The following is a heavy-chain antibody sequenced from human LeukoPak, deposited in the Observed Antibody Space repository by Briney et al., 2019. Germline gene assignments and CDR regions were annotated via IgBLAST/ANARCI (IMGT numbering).Heavy chain of an antibody. CDR2: ISSSSSYI. V-gene: IGHV3-21*01. CDR3: ARGRKHSDQGNYFDY. Sequence: PGGSLRLSCAASGFTFSSYSMNWVRQAPGKGLEWVSSISSSSSYIYYADSVKGRFTISRDNAKNSLYLQMNSLRAEDTAVYYCARGRKHSDQGNYFDYWGQGTLVTVSS. D-gene: IGHD1-26*01. J-gene: IGHJ4*02. CDR1: GFTFSSYS.